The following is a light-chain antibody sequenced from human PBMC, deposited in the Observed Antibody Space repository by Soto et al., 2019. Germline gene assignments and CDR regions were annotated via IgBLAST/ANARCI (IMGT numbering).Light chain of an antibody. Sequence: EIVMTQSPATLSASPGERATLSCRASQSVSINLAWYHQKPGQAPRLLIYDASTRASGITARFSGSGSGTEFTLTISRLQSEDFAVYYCQQYSNWPQTFGQGTRVEIK. CDR1: QSVSIN. J-gene: IGKJ1*01. CDR2: DAS. CDR3: QQYSNWPQT. V-gene: IGKV3-15*01.